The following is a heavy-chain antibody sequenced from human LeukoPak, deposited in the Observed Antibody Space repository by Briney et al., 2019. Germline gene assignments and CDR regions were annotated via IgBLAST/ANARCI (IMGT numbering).Heavy chain of an antibody. CDR1: GFTFSSYE. CDR3: ARARLSYCGGDCYFLKAFDI. V-gene: IGHV3-21*01. D-gene: IGHD2-21*02. J-gene: IGHJ3*02. Sequence: GGSLRLSCAASGFTFSSYEMNWVRQAPGKGLEWVCSISSSSNYIYCADSVKGRFTISRDNAKNSLFLQVSSLRAEDTAVYYCARARLSYCGGDCYFLKAFDIWGQGTMVTVSS. CDR2: ISSSSNYI.